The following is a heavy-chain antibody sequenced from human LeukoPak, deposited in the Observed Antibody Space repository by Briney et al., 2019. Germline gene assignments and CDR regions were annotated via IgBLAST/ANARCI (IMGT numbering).Heavy chain of an antibody. CDR2: ISDSGRT. CDR3: ARDFIVGASGGAFDI. V-gene: IGHV4-59*01. CDR1: GGSISSYY. J-gene: IGHJ3*02. Sequence: SETLSLTCTVSGGSISSYYWSWMQQSPGKGLLWIRYISDSGRTNYSPSLKSRVTISVHTSKNQFSLMLSSVTAAGTAVYYCARDFIVGASGGAFDIWGQGTMVTVSS. D-gene: IGHD1-26*01.